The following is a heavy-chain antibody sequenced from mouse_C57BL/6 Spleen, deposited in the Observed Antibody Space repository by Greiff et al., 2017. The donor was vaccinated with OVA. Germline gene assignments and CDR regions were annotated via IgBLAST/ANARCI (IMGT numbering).Heavy chain of an antibody. CDR2: ISSGSSTI. J-gene: IGHJ1*03. D-gene: IGHD1-1*01. Sequence: VLLVESGGCLVQPGGSLKLSCAASGFTFRDYGMHWVRPAPEKGLAWVAYISSGSSTIYYADTVKGRFTISRDNAKNTLFLQMTSLRSEDTAMYYCARGATVVAHWYFDVWGTGTTVTVSS. CDR3: ARGATVVAHWYFDV. V-gene: IGHV5-17*01. CDR1: GFTFRDYG.